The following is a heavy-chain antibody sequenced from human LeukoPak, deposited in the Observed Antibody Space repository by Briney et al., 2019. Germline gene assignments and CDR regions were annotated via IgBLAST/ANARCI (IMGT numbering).Heavy chain of an antibody. D-gene: IGHD6-19*01. CDR2: IFETGST. CDR1: GDSINSRTGW. V-gene: IGHV4-4*02. CDR3: ANIDWRVVAGLDY. J-gene: IGHJ4*02. Sequence: SGTLSLACTVSGDSINSRTGWWSWVRQPPGTGLEWIGEIFETGSTYYNPSLKSRVTMSVDKYKNQFSLRMTFVTAADTAIYYCANIDWRVVAGLDYWGQGKLVTVSS.